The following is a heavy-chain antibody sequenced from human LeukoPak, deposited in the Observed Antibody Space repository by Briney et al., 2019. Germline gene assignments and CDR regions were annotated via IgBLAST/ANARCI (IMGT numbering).Heavy chain of an antibody. CDR3: ARPLSKAAAVAGTRAFDI. CDR2: IYHSGSS. J-gene: IGHJ3*02. V-gene: IGHV4-38-2*01. D-gene: IGHD6-19*01. CDR1: GYSISSGYY. Sequence: PSETLSLXCAVSGYSISSGYYWGWIRQPPGKGLEWIGSIYHSGSSYYNPSLKSRVTISVDTSKNQFSLKLSSVTAADTAVYYCARPLSKAAAVAGTRAFDIWGQGTMVTVSS.